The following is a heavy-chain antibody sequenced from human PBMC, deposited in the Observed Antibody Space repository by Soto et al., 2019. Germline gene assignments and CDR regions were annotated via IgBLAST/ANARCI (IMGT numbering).Heavy chain of an antibody. V-gene: IGHV4-34*01. CDR2: INHSGST. J-gene: IGHJ5*02. D-gene: IGHD6-19*01. Sequence: SETLSLTCAVYGGSFSGYYWSWIRQPPGKGLEWIGEINHSGSTNYNPSLKSRVTISVDTSKNQFSLKLSSVTAADTAVYYCARRKGQWLVYNWFDPWRKGTLVVVSS. CDR1: GGSFSGYY. CDR3: ARRKGQWLVYNWFDP.